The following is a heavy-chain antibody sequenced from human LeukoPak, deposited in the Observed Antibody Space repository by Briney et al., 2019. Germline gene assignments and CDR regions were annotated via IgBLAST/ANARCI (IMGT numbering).Heavy chain of an antibody. CDR3: ATTLGYCGGGSCHN. V-gene: IGHV4-39*01. J-gene: IGHJ4*02. Sequence: SETLSLTCTVSGGSIISSSYYWGWIRQPPGKGLEWIGSIYYSGSTYYNPSLKSRVTISVDTSKNQFSLKLSSVTAADTAVYYCATTLGYCGGGSCHNWGQGTLVTVSS. CDR1: GGSIISSSYY. CDR2: IYYSGST. D-gene: IGHD2-15*01.